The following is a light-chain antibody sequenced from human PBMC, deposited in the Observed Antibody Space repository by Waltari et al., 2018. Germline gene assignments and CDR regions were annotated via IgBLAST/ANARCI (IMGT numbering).Light chain of an antibody. J-gene: IGKJ4*01. CDR3: QQRSNLLT. Sequence: EVVLTQTPATLSLSPGDRATLSCRASQSVNNFVGWYQQKSGQAPRLLIYDASNRAAGIPARFSGSGSGTEFTLTITSLEPEDFAIYYCQQRSNLLTFGGGTKVEIK. CDR1: QSVNNF. CDR2: DAS. V-gene: IGKV3-11*01.